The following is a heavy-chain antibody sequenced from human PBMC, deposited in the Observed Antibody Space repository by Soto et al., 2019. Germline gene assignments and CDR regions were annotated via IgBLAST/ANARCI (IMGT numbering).Heavy chain of an antibody. V-gene: IGHV4-30-2*01. Sequence: SETLSLTCAVSGGSIRSGGYSWSWIRQPPGKGLEWIGYVYHSGSTSYSSSLKSRVTISADMSKNQISLKLTSVTAADTAIYYCARGISSSQKKFCHRLDVWGQGTTVTVSS. CDR3: ARGISSSQKKFCHRLDV. CDR2: VYHSGST. CDR1: GGSIRSGGYS. J-gene: IGHJ6*02. D-gene: IGHD6-6*01.